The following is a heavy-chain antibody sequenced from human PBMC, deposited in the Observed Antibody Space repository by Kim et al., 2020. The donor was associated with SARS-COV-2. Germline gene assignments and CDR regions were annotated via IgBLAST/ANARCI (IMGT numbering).Heavy chain of an antibody. CDR1: GFTFSRHW. D-gene: IGHD6-19*01. V-gene: IGHV3-7*01. Sequence: GSLRLSCVVSGFTFSRHWMTWVRQAPGKGLEWVATLTENGSEQFYVDSVKGRFTISRDNAKNSLYLQMSSLRAEDTALYYCVTNGWYLFDKWGQGTLVAVSS. CDR3: VTNGWYLFDK. J-gene: IGHJ4*02. CDR2: LTENGSEQ.